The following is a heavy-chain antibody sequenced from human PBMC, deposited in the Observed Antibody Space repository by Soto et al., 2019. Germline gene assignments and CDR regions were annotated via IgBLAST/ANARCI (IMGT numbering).Heavy chain of an antibody. CDR2: ISYDGSNK. Sequence: PGGSLRLSCAASGFTFSSYAMHWVRQAPGKGLEWVAVISYDGSNKYYADSVKGRFTISRDNSKNTLYLQMNSLRAEDTAVYYCARDWGFGYSSPSNWFDPWGQGALVTVSS. CDR3: ARDWGFGYSSPSNWFDP. D-gene: IGHD6-13*01. CDR1: GFTFSSYA. J-gene: IGHJ5*02. V-gene: IGHV3-30-3*01.